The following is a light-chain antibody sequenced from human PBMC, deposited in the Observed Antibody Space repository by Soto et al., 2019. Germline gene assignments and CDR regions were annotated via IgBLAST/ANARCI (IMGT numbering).Light chain of an antibody. CDR3: QQYADWPTT. Sequence: MTQSPSTLSASVGDRVTITCGASQSVGATVAWYHQRPGQAPRLLISGASTRATGVPARVSASGSGTAFTLTITSLQSDDFGVYYCQQYADWPTTFAQGAKVDI. V-gene: IGKV3-15*01. J-gene: IGKJ1*01. CDR2: GAS. CDR1: QSVGAT.